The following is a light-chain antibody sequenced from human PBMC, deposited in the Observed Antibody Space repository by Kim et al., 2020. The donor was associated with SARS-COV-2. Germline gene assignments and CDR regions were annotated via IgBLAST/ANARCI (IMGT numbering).Light chain of an antibody. CDR3: HQYGTSPLYT. J-gene: IGKJ2*01. CDR2: GAS. Sequence: SPGDRDSLSCRASQSISNSYLAWYQQKPGQAPRLLICGASNRATGIPDRFSGSGSGTDFTLTISRLEPEDFAVYYCHQYGTSPLYTFGQGTKLEI. CDR1: QSISNSY. V-gene: IGKV3-20*01.